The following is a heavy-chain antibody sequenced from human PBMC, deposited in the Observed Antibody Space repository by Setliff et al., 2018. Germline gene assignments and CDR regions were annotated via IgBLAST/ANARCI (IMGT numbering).Heavy chain of an antibody. V-gene: IGHV2-70*04. D-gene: IGHD3-22*01. J-gene: IGHJ4*02. CDR1: GFSFGISGMR. CDR2: VXWDDDK. Sequence: SGPTLVNPTQTLTLTCTYSGFSFGISGMRLSWIRQAPGXXXXXXXXVXWDDDKFYXXSLATRLTISKDTFKNQVILTMTNMDPADTATYFCARDSREYYFDYWGQGILVTVSS. CDR3: ARDSREYYFDY.